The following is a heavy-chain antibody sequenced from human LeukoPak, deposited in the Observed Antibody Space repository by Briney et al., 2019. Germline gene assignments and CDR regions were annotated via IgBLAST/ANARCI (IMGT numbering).Heavy chain of an antibody. D-gene: IGHD2-21*01. CDR1: GASISTYY. J-gene: IGHJ4*02. CDR2: INHSGTT. CDR3: ARRRKVVRAGFDY. V-gene: IGHV4-34*01. Sequence: SETLSLTCTVSGASISTYYWSWIRQTPGKGLEWIGEINHSGTTNYNPSLKSRVTMSVDTSKDQFSLKLMSVTAADTGVYYCARRRKVVRAGFDYWGQGTRVIVSS.